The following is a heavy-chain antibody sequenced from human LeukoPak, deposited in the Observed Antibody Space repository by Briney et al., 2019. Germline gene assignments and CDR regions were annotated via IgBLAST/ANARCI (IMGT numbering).Heavy chain of an antibody. D-gene: IGHD3-22*01. V-gene: IGHV3-64D*06. CDR2: ISSNGSTT. CDR1: GFTFSCYA. Sequence: PGGSLGLSCAASGFTFSCYAMQWVREAGEKGLEYVSAISSNGSTTYYADSVEGRFTISRDNSKKSMYLQMSSRRAEDTAVYYCLKGITMIVVVIPGFDYWGQGTLVTVSS. CDR3: LKGITMIVVVIPGFDY. J-gene: IGHJ4*02.